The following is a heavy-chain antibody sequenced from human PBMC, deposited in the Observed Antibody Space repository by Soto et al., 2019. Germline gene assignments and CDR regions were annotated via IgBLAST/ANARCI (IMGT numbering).Heavy chain of an antibody. V-gene: IGHV3-48*01. CDR1: GFTFSIYS. J-gene: IGHJ4*02. D-gene: IGHD3-10*01. Sequence: GGSLRLSCAASGFTFSIYSMNWVRQAPGKGLEWVSYISSSSSTIYYTDSVKGRFTISRDNAKNSLYLQMDSLRAEDTAVYYCVLWPPYYFDYWGQGTLVTVSS. CDR3: VLWPPYYFDY. CDR2: ISSSSSTI.